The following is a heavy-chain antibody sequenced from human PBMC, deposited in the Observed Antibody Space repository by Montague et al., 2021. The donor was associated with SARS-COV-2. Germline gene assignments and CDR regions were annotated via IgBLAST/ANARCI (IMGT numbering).Heavy chain of an antibody. Sequence: SETLSLTCTVSGFSISSGYYWGWILQPPGKALEWIGSRFQNGATXYSPPLQRPVTILLDTSKNQFFLSLISVTAADTAVYYCARSGVGIFDFSYFDSWGQGSLVIVSS. CDR2: RFQNGAT. CDR1: GFSISSGYY. D-gene: IGHD3-3*01. CDR3: ARSGVGIFDFSYFDS. J-gene: IGHJ4*02. V-gene: IGHV4-38-2*02.